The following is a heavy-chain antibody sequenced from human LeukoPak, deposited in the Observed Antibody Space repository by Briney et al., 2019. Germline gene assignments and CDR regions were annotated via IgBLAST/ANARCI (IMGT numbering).Heavy chain of an antibody. CDR2: IYYSGST. V-gene: IGHV4-61*05. CDR1: GGSISSSSYY. J-gene: IGHJ4*02. D-gene: IGHD6-6*01. CDR3: ARIRRWGIAARRIDY. Sequence: SETLSLTCTVSGGSISSSSYYWGWIRQPPGKRLEWIGHIYYSGSTNYNPSLKSRVTISVDTSKNQFSLKLSSVTAADTAVYYCARIRRWGIAARRIDYWGQGTLVTVSS.